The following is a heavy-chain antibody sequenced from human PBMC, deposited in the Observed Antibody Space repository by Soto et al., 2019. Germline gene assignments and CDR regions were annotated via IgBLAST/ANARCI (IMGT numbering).Heavy chain of an antibody. CDR2: ISYDGSNK. J-gene: IGHJ6*02. CDR3: AKEGSDYDILTGSGCYGMDV. CDR1: GFTFSSYG. V-gene: IGHV3-30*18. Sequence: QVQLVESGGGVVQPGRSLRLSCAASGFTFSSYGMHWVRQAPGKGLEWVAVISYDGSNKYYADSVKGRFTISRDNSKNTLYLQMNSLRAEDTAVYYCAKEGSDYDILTGSGCYGMDVWGQGTTVTVSS. D-gene: IGHD3-9*01.